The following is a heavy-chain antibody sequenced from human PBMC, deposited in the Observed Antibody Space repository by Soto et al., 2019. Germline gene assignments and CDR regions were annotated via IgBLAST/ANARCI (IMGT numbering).Heavy chain of an antibody. Sequence: GGSLRLSCAASGFTFSGYHMNWVRQAPGKGLEWVSSITTGSSYIYYADSVKGRFTISRDNAKNSVYLQMNSLRAEDTAVYYCVSAYSTSRGFEHWGQGTLVTVSS. J-gene: IGHJ4*02. CDR3: VSAYSTSRGFEH. V-gene: IGHV3-21*01. CDR2: ITTGSSYI. CDR1: GFTFSGYH. D-gene: IGHD2-8*01.